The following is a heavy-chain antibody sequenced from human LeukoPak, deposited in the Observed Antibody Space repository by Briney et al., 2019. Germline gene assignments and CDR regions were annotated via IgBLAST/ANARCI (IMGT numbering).Heavy chain of an antibody. CDR2: VYYSGFT. CDR3: ARHSEPTGDSDAFDI. J-gene: IGHJ3*02. V-gene: IGHV4-39*01. CDR1: GGSISSTSHY. D-gene: IGHD7-27*01. Sequence: SETLSLTCAVSGGSISSTSHYWGWIRQPPGMGLEWIAGVYYSGFTYYNPSLKSRVTMSVDTSKNQFSLKLRSVTAADTAVYYCARHSEPTGDSDAFDIWGQGTMVTVSS.